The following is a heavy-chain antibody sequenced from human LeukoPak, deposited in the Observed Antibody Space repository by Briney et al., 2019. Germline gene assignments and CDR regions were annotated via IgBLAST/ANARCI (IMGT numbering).Heavy chain of an antibody. CDR2: ISSTSAYI. J-gene: IGHJ5*01. D-gene: IGHD6-19*01. V-gene: IGHV3-21*01. CDR3: ARVAVAGPTGWFDS. CDR1: GFALRSYT. Sequence: PGGSLRLSCAASGFALRSYTVTWVRQAPGRGLEWVSSISSTSAYIYYAESVKGRFSISRDNVDNVVHLQMSSLRNEDTAFYYCARVAVAGPTGWFDSWGQGTLVTVSS.